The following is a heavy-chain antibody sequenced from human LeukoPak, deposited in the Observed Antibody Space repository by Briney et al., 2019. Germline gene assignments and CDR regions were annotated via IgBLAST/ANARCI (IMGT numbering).Heavy chain of an antibody. V-gene: IGHV3-30*04. CDR3: TLTTLAVVYYFDY. Sequence: GRSLRLSCSASGFTLSDYAMHWVRQAPGKGLGWVAVISSDGTNKYYAESVRGRFTISRDNSANTLYLYMNSLTGADTSVYYYTLTTLAVVYYFDYWGQGTLVSVSS. D-gene: IGHD1/OR15-1a*01. J-gene: IGHJ4*02. CDR1: GFTLSDYA. CDR2: ISSDGTNK.